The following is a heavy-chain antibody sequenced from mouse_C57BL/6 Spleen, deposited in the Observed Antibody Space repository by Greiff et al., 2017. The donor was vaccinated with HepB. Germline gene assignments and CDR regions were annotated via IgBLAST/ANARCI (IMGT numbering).Heavy chain of an antibody. Sequence: EVMLVESGGGLVQPGGSLSLSCAASGFTFTDYDMSWVRQPPGKALEWVGFIRNKANGDKKEYSATLRGRFTISRDNSHSILYLQMNALRAEDSATYYCARYANTAPYFAYWGQGTTLTVSS. CDR1: GFTFTDYD. V-gene: IGHV7-3*01. J-gene: IGHJ2*01. CDR2: IRNKANGDKK. CDR3: ARYANTAPYFAY.